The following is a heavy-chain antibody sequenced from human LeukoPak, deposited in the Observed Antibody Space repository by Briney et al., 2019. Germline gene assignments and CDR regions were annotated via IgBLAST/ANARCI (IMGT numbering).Heavy chain of an antibody. V-gene: IGHV3-21*01. J-gene: IGHJ6*03. CDR3: AACLTGYPYYYYYYMDV. CDR2: ISSSSSYI. Sequence: GGSLRLSCAASGFTFSSYAISWVRQAPGKGLEWVSSISSSSSYIYYADSVKGRFTISRDNAKNSLYLQMNSLRAEDTAVYYCAACLTGYPYYYYYYMDVWGKGTTVTVSS. D-gene: IGHD3-9*01. CDR1: GFTFSSYA.